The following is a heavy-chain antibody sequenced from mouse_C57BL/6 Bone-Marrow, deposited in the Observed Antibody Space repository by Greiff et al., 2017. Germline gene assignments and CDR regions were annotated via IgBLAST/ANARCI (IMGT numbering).Heavy chain of an antibody. J-gene: IGHJ1*03. Sequence: QVQLKQSGAELARPGASVKLSCKASGYTFTSYGISWVKQRTGQGLEWIGEIYPRSGNTYYNEKFKGKATLTADKSSSTAYMELRSLTSEDSAVYFCASGSTRYLDVWVTGTTVTVAS. CDR2: IYPRSGNT. V-gene: IGHV1-81*01. D-gene: IGHD1-1*01. CDR1: GYTFTSYG. CDR3: ASGSTRYLDV.